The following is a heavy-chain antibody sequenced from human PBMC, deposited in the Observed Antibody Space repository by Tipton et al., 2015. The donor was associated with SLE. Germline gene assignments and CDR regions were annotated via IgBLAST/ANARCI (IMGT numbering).Heavy chain of an antibody. J-gene: IGHJ4*02. Sequence: SLRLSCVASGFMFGDYAMYWVRQTPGRGLEWVSGINWNSYTIAYADSVKGRFTISRDDAKNTLYLQMNSLRPDDTALYYCAKDDIRSGSGTHTFDSWGQGTLVTVSP. CDR1: GFMFGDYA. CDR3: AKDDIRSGSGTHTFDS. V-gene: IGHV3-9*01. CDR2: INWNSYTI. D-gene: IGHD3-10*01.